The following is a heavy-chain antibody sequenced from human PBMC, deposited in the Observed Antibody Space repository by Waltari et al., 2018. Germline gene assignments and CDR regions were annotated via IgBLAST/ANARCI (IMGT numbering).Heavy chain of an antibody. Sequence: QVQLVESGGGAVQPGRSLRLSCAASGFTFRNHGMHWVRQAPGKGLEWVALISYDGSKTDYGASVKGRFTISRDYSHNTLYLQMHSLRPEDTAVYFCAKDLDTETTTLSDWGQGTLVTASA. CDR2: ISYDGSKT. J-gene: IGHJ4*02. V-gene: IGHV3-30*18. CDR1: GFTFRNHG. CDR3: AKDLDTETTTLSD. D-gene: IGHD1-1*01.